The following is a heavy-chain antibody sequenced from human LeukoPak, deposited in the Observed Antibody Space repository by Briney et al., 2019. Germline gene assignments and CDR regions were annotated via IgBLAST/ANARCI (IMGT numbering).Heavy chain of an antibody. Sequence: AGGSLRLSCAASGFTSSSYGMHWVRQAPGKGLEWVAVIWYDGSNKYYADSVKGRFTISRDNSKNTLYLQMNSLRAEDTAVYYCARAKDAFDIWGQGTMVTVSS. CDR1: GFTSSSYG. J-gene: IGHJ3*02. CDR2: IWYDGSNK. V-gene: IGHV3-33*01. CDR3: ARAKDAFDI.